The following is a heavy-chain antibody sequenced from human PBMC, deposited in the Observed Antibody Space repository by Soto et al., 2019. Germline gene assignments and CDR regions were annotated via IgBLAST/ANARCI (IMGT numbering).Heavy chain of an antibody. V-gene: IGHV3-23*01. CDR3: AKGRYYYDSSGYRLLLFDY. CDR2: ISGSGGST. Sequence: GGSLRLSCAASGFNFSSYAMSWVRQAPGKGLEWVSAISGSGGSTYYADSVKGRFTISRDNSKNTLYLQMNSLRAEDTAVYYCAKGRYYYDSSGYRLLLFDYWGQGTLVTVSS. CDR1: GFNFSSYA. D-gene: IGHD3-22*01. J-gene: IGHJ4*02.